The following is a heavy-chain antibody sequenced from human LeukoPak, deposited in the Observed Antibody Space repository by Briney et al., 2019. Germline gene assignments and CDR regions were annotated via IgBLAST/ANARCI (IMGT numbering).Heavy chain of an antibody. J-gene: IGHJ4*02. CDR2: INHSGST. V-gene: IGHV4-34*01. CDR3: ARPYGSGNY. Sequence: SETLPLTCAVCGGSFSGYYWSWIRQPPGKGLEWIGEINHSGSTNYNPSLKSRVTISVDTSKNQFSLKLSSVTAADTAVYYCARPYGSGNYWGQGTLVTVSS. CDR1: GGSFSGYY. D-gene: IGHD3-10*01.